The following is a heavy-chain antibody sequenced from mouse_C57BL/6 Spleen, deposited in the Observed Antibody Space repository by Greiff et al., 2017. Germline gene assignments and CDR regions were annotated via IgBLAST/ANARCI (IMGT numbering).Heavy chain of an antibody. CDR2: IYPGDGDT. Sequence: VQVVESGAELVKPGASVKISCKASGYAFSSYWMNWVKQRPGKGLEWIGQIYPGDGDTNYNGKFKGKATLTADKSSSTAYMQLSSLTSEDSAVYFCAREYSPYFDYWGQGTTLTVSS. CDR1: GYAFSSYW. CDR3: AREYSPYFDY. J-gene: IGHJ2*01. D-gene: IGHD2-12*01. V-gene: IGHV1-80*01.